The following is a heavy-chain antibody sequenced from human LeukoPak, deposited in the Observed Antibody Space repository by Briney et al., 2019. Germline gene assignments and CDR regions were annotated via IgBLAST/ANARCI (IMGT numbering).Heavy chain of an antibody. CDR1: GGSISSGDYY. V-gene: IGHV4-30-4*01. CDR3: ARGGYYGSGSVPINYYYYYGMDV. Sequence: SETLSLTCTVSGGSISSGDYYWSWIRQPPGKGLEWIGYIYYSGSTYYNPSLKSRVTISVDTSKNQFSLKLSSVTAADTAVYYCARGGYYGSGSVPINYYYYYGMDVWGQGTTVTVSS. J-gene: IGHJ6*02. D-gene: IGHD3-10*01. CDR2: IYYSGST.